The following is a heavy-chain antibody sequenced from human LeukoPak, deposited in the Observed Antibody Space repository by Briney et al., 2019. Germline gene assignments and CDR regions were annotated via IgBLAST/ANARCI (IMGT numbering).Heavy chain of an antibody. V-gene: IGHV1-2*02. D-gene: IGHD2-8*01. CDR3: ARDPSMSFWFDP. CDR2: INPNSGGT. J-gene: IGHJ5*02. Sequence: ASVKVSCKASGYTFTGYYMHWVRQAPGQGLEWMGWINPNSGGTNYAQKFQGRVTMTRDTSISTAYMELSRLRSDDTAVYYCARDPSMSFWFDPWGQGTLVTVSS. CDR1: GYTFTGYY.